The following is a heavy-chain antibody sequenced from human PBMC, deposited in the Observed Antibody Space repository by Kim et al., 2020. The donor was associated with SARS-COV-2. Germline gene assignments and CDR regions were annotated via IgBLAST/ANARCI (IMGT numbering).Heavy chain of an antibody. J-gene: IGHJ4*02. CDR3: ARVMRDSSSSTPDY. CDR1: GFIFSNYG. CDR2: IGYDGNDK. D-gene: IGHD6-6*01. Sequence: GGSLRLSCAASGFIFSNYGMHWVRQAPGKGLEGLAVIGYDGNDKYYADSVKGRLTVSRDNSKNTLYMEVNSLRVEDTAVYYCARVMRDSSSSTPDYWGLGTLVTVSS. V-gene: IGHV3-33*01.